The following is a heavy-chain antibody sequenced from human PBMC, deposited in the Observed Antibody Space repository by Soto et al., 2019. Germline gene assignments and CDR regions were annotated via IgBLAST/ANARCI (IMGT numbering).Heavy chain of an antibody. CDR2: INAGYGNT. Sequence: ASVKVSCKASGYTFSSYAMHWVRQAPGQRLEWMGWINAGYGNTKSSQKFQGRVTISRDTSASTAYMELTSLRSEDTAVYYCARDTGDGTFDFWGQGTLVTVS. CDR1: GYTFSSYA. D-gene: IGHD7-27*01. CDR3: ARDTGDGTFDF. V-gene: IGHV1-3*01. J-gene: IGHJ4*02.